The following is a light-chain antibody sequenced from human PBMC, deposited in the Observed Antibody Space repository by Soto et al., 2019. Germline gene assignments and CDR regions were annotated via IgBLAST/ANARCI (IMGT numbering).Light chain of an antibody. J-gene: IGLJ1*01. CDR2: DVT. CDR1: SSDVGAYNY. V-gene: IGLV2-14*01. CDR3: ISYTTSSTYV. Sequence: QSALTQPASLSRSPGQSIAICCTGSSSDVGAYNYVSWYQQHPAKAPKLMIYDVTNRPSGVPDRFSGSKSGNTASLTISGLQAEDEADYYCISYTTSSTYVFGSGTKVTVL.